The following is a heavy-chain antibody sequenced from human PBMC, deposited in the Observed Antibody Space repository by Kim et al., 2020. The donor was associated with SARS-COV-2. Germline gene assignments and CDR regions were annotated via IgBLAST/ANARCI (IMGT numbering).Heavy chain of an antibody. CDR1: GGSFSGYY. D-gene: IGHD4-17*01. Sequence: SETLSLTCAVYGGSFSGYYWSWIRQPPGKGLEWIGEINHSGSTNYNPSLKSRVTISVDTSKNQFSLKLSSVTAADTAVYYCARGVHGDYQFDPWGQGTLVTVSS. CDR3: ARGVHGDYQFDP. CDR2: INHSGST. V-gene: IGHV4-34*01. J-gene: IGHJ5*02.